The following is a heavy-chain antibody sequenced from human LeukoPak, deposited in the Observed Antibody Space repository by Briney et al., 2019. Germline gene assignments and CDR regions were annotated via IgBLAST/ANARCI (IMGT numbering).Heavy chain of an antibody. CDR3: AMPEYSSGWYDYYYGMDV. V-gene: IGHV1-69*04. D-gene: IGHD6-19*01. CDR2: IIPILGIA. Sequence: GASVKVSCKASGGTFSSYAISWVRQAPGQGLEWMGRIIPILGIANYAQKFQGRVTITADKSTSTAYIELSSLRSEDTAVYYCAMPEYSSGWYDYYYGMDVWGQGTTVTVSS. CDR1: GGTFSSYA. J-gene: IGHJ6*02.